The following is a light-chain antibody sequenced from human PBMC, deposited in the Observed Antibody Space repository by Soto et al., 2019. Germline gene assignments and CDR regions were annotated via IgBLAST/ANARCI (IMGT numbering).Light chain of an antibody. J-gene: IGKJ4*01. CDR3: QQSYRFPT. Sequence: DIQMTQSPSSLSASVGDRVTITCRASESSSTQLNWYQQKPGKAPNLIIYDASTLQSGVPSRFSGSGSGTDFSLTISSLQPDDFASYYCQQSYRFPTFGGGTKVEN. CDR1: ESSSTQ. V-gene: IGKV1-39*01. CDR2: DAS.